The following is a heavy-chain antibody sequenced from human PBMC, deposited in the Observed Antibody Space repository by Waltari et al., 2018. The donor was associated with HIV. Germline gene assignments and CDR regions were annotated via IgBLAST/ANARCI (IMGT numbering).Heavy chain of an antibody. Sequence: MALRKSGAGPVKPSAAAAVACTDPDGRIHSPAWRTLAGHSTWWTALRLAPGKGLEWIGETHHSGKTNYNPSLKSRVALVVDESNNQFSLIVTSVTSADTAIYFCARRRHSDSVEEDYSFDVWGQGTMVIVSS. CDR2: THHSGKT. J-gene: IGHJ3*01. CDR3: ARRRHSDSVEEDYSFDV. D-gene: IGHD4-4*01. CDR1: DGRIHSPAWRTLAGHSTW. V-gene: IGHV4-4*02.